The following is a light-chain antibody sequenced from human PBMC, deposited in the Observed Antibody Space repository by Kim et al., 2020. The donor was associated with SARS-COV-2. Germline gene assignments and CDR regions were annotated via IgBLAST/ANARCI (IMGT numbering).Light chain of an antibody. V-gene: IGKV1-27*01. J-gene: IGKJ1*01. Sequence: DIQMTQSPPSLFASVGDRVTITCRASQGINNYLAWYQQKPGQVPKLLIYAAFVLQSGVSSRFSGSGSGTDFTLTISSLQPEDVATYYCHKYGSAPWTFGQGTKVEIK. CDR3: HKYGSAPWT. CDR1: QGINNY. CDR2: AAF.